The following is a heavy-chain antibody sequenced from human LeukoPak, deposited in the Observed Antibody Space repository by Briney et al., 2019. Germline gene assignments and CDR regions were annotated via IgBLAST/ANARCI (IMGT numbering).Heavy chain of an antibody. V-gene: IGHV4-59*01. D-gene: IGHD3-22*01. Sequence: SETLSLTCTVSGVSISSYYWSWIRQPPGKGLEWIGYIYYSGSTNYNTSLKSRVSISVDTSKNQFSLNLSSVTAADTAVYYCARTDYDSSGPNFDYWGQGTLVTVSS. CDR2: IYYSGST. CDR3: ARTDYDSSGPNFDY. CDR1: GVSISSYY. J-gene: IGHJ4*02.